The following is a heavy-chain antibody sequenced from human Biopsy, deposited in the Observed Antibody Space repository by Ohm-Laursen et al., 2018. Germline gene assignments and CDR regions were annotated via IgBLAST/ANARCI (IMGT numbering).Heavy chain of an antibody. CDR3: ARMPHFDY. J-gene: IGHJ4*02. V-gene: IGHV4-59*01. Sequence: GTLSLTCTVSGGSISGYHWSWIRKSPGKGLEWLAYISYTGGINSNPSLNGRATLSLDTSKNQFSLRLIYVTAADTAVYYCARMPHFDYWGQGILVTVSS. CDR2: ISYTGGI. CDR1: GGSISGYH. D-gene: IGHD2-2*01.